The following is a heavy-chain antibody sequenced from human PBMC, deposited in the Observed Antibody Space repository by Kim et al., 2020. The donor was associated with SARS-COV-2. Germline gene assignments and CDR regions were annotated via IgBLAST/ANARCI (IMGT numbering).Heavy chain of an antibody. CDR2: IRSKRYGETK. Sequence: GGSLRLSCTTSGLNFGDYAMSWFRQAPGKGLEWVAFIRSKRYGETKAYAASVKGRFTISRDDSKRIAYLQMNGLKTGDTAVYYCTGGPYYYDSAAYYHDYWGQGTLVTVSS. D-gene: IGHD3-22*01. J-gene: IGHJ4*02. V-gene: IGHV3-49*03. CDR3: TGGPYYYDSAAYYHDY. CDR1: GLNFGDYA.